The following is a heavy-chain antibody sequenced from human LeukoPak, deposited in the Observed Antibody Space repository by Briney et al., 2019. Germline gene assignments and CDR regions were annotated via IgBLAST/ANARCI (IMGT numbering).Heavy chain of an antibody. Sequence: PGGSLRLSCAASGFTFSSYAMSWVRQAPGKGLEWVSAISGSGGSTYYADSVKGRFTISRDNSKNTLYLQMNSLRAEDTAVYYCAKEQGSVDIEVVPAAMGSTYLDYWGQGTLVTVSS. V-gene: IGHV3-23*01. D-gene: IGHD2-2*03. CDR1: GFTFSSYA. J-gene: IGHJ4*02. CDR3: AKEQGSVDIEVVPAAMGSTYLDY. CDR2: ISGSGGST.